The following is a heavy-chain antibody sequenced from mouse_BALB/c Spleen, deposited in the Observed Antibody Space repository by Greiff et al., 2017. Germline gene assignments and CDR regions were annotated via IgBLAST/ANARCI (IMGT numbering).Heavy chain of an antibody. J-gene: IGHJ2*01. D-gene: IGHD1-2*01. CDR3: AREGHYYGYYFDY. CDR2: INPYNDGT. V-gene: IGHV1-14*01. Sequence: VQLQQSGPELVKPGASVKMSCKASGYTFTSYVMHWVKQKPGQGLEWIGYINPYNDGTKYNEKFKGKATLTSDKSSSTAYMELSSLTSEDSAVYYCAREGHYYGYYFDYWGQGTTLTVSS. CDR1: GYTFTSYV.